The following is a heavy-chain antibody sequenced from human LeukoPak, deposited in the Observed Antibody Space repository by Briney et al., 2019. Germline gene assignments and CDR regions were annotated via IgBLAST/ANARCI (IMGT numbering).Heavy chain of an antibody. V-gene: IGHV3-23*01. Sequence: GGSLRLSCAASGFPFSSYAMSWVRQAPGKGLEWDSAISGSGGSTYYADSVKGRFTISRDNSKNTLYLQMNTLRAEDTTVYYCAKGVYYYDSSAYYYTYYFDYWGQGTLVTVSS. CDR2: ISGSGGST. CDR1: GFPFSSYA. CDR3: AKGVYYYDSSAYYYTYYFDY. J-gene: IGHJ4*02. D-gene: IGHD3-22*01.